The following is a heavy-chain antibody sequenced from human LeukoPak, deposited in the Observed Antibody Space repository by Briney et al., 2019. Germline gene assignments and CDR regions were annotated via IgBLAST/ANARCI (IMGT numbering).Heavy chain of an antibody. V-gene: IGHV1-46*01. CDR2: INPSGGST. D-gene: IGHD5-18*01. Sequence: ASVTVSCTASGYTFTSYYMHWVRQAPGQGLEWMGIINPSGGSTSYAQKFQGRVTMTRDTSTSTVYMELSSLRSEDTAVYYCARDSGGYSYTIDFDYWGQGTLVTVSS. CDR1: GYTFTSYY. J-gene: IGHJ4*02. CDR3: ARDSGGYSYTIDFDY.